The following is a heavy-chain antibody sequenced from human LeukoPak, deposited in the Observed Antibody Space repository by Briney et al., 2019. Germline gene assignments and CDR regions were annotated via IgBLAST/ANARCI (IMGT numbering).Heavy chain of an antibody. J-gene: IGHJ1*01. D-gene: IGHD2-21*02. CDR3: AITVDCRATTDCYSYFHH. CDR1: GFNFSNYF. Sequence: GGSLRLSCAASGFNFSNYFMHWVRQAPGKGLGWVSRVSSDGTYTEYADSVKGRFSISRDNAKDTLYLQVNNLRAEDTAVYYCAITVDCRATTDCYSYFHHWGQGTLVTVSS. V-gene: IGHV3-74*03. CDR2: VSSDGTYT.